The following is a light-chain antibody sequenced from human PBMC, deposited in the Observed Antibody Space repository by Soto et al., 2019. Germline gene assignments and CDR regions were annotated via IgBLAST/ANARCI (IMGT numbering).Light chain of an antibody. CDR3: QQYNNWPLWT. Sequence: ILMTQSPATLSVSPGERATLSCRASQSVRNNLAWYQQKPGQAPRLLIYDASTRATGIPARFSGSGSGTEFTLTISGLQSEDFAVYYCQQYNNWPLWTFGQGTKVEIK. V-gene: IGKV3-15*01. CDR2: DAS. J-gene: IGKJ1*01. CDR1: QSVRNN.